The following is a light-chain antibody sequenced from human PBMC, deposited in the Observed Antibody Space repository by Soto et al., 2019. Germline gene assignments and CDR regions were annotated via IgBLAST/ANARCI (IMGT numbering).Light chain of an antibody. CDR1: QSVSSD. CDR3: QQYGSSPLEGT. Sequence: ELLMTQSPATQSVSPGARATLSCRACQSVSSDLAWYQQKPGQAPRLLIYGASSRATGIPDRFSGSGSGTDFTLTISRLEPEDFAVYYCQQYGSSPLEGTFGQGTKVDIK. V-gene: IGKV3-20*01. CDR2: GAS. J-gene: IGKJ1*01.